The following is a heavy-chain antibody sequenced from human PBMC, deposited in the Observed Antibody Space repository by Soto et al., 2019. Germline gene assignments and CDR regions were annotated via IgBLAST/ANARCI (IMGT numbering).Heavy chain of an antibody. J-gene: IGHJ3*02. CDR2: INAGNGNT. CDR1: GCTFTNYA. V-gene: IGHV1-3*01. Sequence: QVQFVQSGAELKKPGASVKVSCKASGCTFTNYAMHWVRQAPGQRLEWMGWINAGNGNTKYSQKFQGRVTITRDTSARTAYVELTSLRADDTAVYYCARAGYCSSTSCSDAFDIWGQGTLVTVSS. CDR3: ARAGYCSSTSCSDAFDI. D-gene: IGHD2-2*01.